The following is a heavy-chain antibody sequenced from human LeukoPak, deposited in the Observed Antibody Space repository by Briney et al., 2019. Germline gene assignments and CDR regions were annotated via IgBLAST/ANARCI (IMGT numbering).Heavy chain of an antibody. CDR2: MSSSSSSI. J-gene: IGHJ4*02. Sequence: GGSLRLSCAASGFTFSSYSMNWVRQAPGKGLEWVSFMSSSSSSIYYADSVKGRFTISRDNAKNSLYLQMNSLRAEDTAVYYCARGGELERRSLHYLDYWGQGALVTVSS. CDR1: GFTFSSYS. CDR3: ARGGELERRSLHYLDY. V-gene: IGHV3-21*06. D-gene: IGHD1-1*01.